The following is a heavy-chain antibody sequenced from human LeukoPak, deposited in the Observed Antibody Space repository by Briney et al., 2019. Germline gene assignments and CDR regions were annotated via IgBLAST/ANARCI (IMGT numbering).Heavy chain of an antibody. CDR3: TRVGYIDEGIDY. CDR2: IKQDGGKK. CDR1: GYPSRSNW. Sequence: GGALRLSCVASGYPSRSNWMTGGREALGKGGEWVAQIKQDGGKKSYVESVRGGFTISRDNAKNSLYLQMNSLRAEDTAIYYCTRVGYIDEGIDYWGQGTLVTVSS. D-gene: IGHD5-24*01. J-gene: IGHJ4*02. V-gene: IGHV3-7*04.